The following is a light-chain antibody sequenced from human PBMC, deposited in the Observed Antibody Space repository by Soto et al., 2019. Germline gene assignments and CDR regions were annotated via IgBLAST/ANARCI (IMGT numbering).Light chain of an antibody. Sequence: SVLTQPASVSGSPGQSLSISCTGSSSDVGGYNHVSWYQQHPGKAPKLLIYEVSNRPSGVSSRFSGSKSANTASLTISGLQAEDEADYYCSSYTSTSTRVVFGGGTKLTVL. CDR3: SSYTSTSTRVV. CDR1: SSDVGGYNH. J-gene: IGLJ2*01. V-gene: IGLV2-14*01. CDR2: EVS.